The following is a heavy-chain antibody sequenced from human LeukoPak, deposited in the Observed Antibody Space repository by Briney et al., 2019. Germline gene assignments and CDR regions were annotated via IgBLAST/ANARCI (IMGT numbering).Heavy chain of an antibody. J-gene: IGHJ2*01. V-gene: IGHV4-59*12. CDR2: IDYSGST. CDR3: ARSVVTLYWYFDL. CDR1: GGSISGYY. D-gene: IGHD4-23*01. Sequence: PAETLSLTCTVSGGSISGYYYNWVRQPPGKGMEWLGYIDYSGSTNYNTSLKSRVPISLETSRNQFSLKLRAVATAEPAVYYCARSVVTLYWYFDLWGRGTLVTVSS.